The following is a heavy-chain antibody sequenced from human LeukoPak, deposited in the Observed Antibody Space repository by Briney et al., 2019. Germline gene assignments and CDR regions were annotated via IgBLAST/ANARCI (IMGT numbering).Heavy chain of an antibody. CDR1: GFTFSSYS. D-gene: IGHD3-9*01. CDR2: ISSSSSYI. V-gene: IGHV3-21*01. J-gene: IGHJ4*02. CDR3: ARGGGLLRYFDWWPPHSDC. Sequence: GGSLRLSCAASGFTFSSYSMTWVRQAPGKGLEWVSSISSSSSYIYYADSVKGRFTISRDNAKNSLYLQMNSLRAEDTAVYYCARGGGLLRYFDWWPPHSDCWGQGTLVTVSS.